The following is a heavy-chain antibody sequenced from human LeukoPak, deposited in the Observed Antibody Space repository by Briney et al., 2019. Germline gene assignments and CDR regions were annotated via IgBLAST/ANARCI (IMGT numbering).Heavy chain of an antibody. J-gene: IGHJ6*02. D-gene: IGHD5-12*01. CDR2: INPSGGST. Sequence: PGASVKVSCRASGYTFTSYYMHWVRQAPGQGLEWMGIINPSGGSTSYAQKFQGRVTMTRDTSTSTVYMELSSLRSEDTAVYYCARTTSGYDGMDVWGQGTTVTVSS. CDR3: ARTTSGYDGMDV. CDR1: GYTFTSYY. V-gene: IGHV1-46*01.